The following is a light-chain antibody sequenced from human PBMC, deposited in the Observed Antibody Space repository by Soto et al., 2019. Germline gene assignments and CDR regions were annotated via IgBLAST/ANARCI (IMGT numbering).Light chain of an antibody. CDR3: QQYNNWPPLT. J-gene: IGKJ4*01. CDR1: QSISGTY. V-gene: IGKV3-15*01. Sequence: IVLTQSPGPLSLASGERATLSSRTSQSISGTYLAWYQQKPGQAPRLLIYGASTRATGIPARFSGSGSGTEFTLTIISLQSEDFAIYYCQQYNNWPPLTFGGGSKVDIK. CDR2: GAS.